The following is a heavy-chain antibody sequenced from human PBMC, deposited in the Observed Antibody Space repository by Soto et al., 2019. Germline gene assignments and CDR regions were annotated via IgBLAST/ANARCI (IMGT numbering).Heavy chain of an antibody. CDR1: GGTFSSYA. J-gene: IGHJ3*02. D-gene: IGHD5-12*01. CDR3: AGGGIVEMATIAAFGI. CDR2: IIPIFGTA. Sequence: QVQLVQSGAEVKKPGSSVKVSCKASGGTFSSYAISWVRQAPGQGLEWMGGIIPIFGTANYAQKFQGRVTITADETTRKAYMALSSLRSEDTAVYYCAGGGIVEMATIAAFGIWGQGTMVTVSS. V-gene: IGHV1-69*01.